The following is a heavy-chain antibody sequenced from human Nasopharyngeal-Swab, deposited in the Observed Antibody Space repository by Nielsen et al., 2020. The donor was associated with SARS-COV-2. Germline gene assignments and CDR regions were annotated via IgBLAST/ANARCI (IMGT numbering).Heavy chain of an antibody. CDR2: FDPEDGET. CDR3: ARDRAWYFDL. Sequence: ASVKVSCKVPGYTLTELSMHWVRQAPGKGLEWMGGFDPEDGETIYAQKFQGRVTMTRDTSTSTVYMELSSLRSEDTAVYYCARDRAWYFDLWGRGTLVTVSS. CDR1: GYTLTELS. D-gene: IGHD3-10*01. J-gene: IGHJ2*01. V-gene: IGHV1-24*01.